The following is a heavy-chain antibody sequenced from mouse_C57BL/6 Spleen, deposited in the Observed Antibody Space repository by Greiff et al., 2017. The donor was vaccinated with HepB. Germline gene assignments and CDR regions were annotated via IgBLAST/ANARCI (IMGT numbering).Heavy chain of an antibody. D-gene: IGHD3-3*01. Sequence: VQLKQSGPGLVKPSQSLSLTCSVTGYSITSGYYWNWIRQFPGNKLEWMGYISYDGSNNYNPSLKNRISITRDTSKNQFFLKLNSVTTEDTATYYCARGPGRGGYYFDYWGQGTTLTVSS. V-gene: IGHV3-6*01. CDR1: GYSITSGYY. CDR2: ISYDGSN. J-gene: IGHJ2*01. CDR3: ARGPGRGGYYFDY.